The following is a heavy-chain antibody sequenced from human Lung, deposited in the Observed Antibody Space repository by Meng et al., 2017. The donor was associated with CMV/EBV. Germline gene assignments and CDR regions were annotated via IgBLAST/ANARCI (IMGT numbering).Heavy chain of an antibody. CDR3: ARDRHNAGTTSFDH. D-gene: IGHD1-1*01. CDR2: ISWNSGNI. Sequence: SXKISCAASGFTFSNSDMTWIRQAPGKGLEWVSGISWNSGNIGYADSVKGRFTISRDNAKNSLFLQMNSLRVEDTALYYCARDRHNAGTTSFDHWGQGTXVTVYS. CDR1: GFTFSNSD. J-gene: IGHJ4*02. V-gene: IGHV3-9*01.